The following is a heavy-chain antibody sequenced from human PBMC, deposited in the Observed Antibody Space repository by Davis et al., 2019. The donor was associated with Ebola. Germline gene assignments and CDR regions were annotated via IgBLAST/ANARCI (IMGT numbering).Heavy chain of an antibody. D-gene: IGHD1-26*01. Sequence: GGSLRLSCAASGFTFSTYSMSWVRQAPGKGLEWVSSISSDSDYIYYADSVKGRFTISRDNSMNTLHLQMNSLRVEDTAIYYCAKDTSNVWFDVWGQGTMVTVSS. CDR3: AKDTSNVWFDV. V-gene: IGHV3-21*04. CDR1: GFTFSTYS. J-gene: IGHJ3*01. CDR2: ISSDSDYI.